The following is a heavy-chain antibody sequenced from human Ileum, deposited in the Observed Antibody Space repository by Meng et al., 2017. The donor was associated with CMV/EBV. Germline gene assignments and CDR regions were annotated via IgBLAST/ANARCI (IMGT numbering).Heavy chain of an antibody. V-gene: IGHV1-18*01. CDR3: ARDVIFGTDLGLHDQ. Sequence: SGYTFSSYGLSWVRQAPGQRLEWLGWTNPYTGKAYYAPNVQNRVSMTTDTSTRTGTMELRSLRPDDTAIYFCARDVIFGTDLGLHDQWGQGTLVTVSS. CDR2: TNPYTGKA. CDR1: GYTFSSYG. J-gene: IGHJ4*02. D-gene: IGHD3-3*01.